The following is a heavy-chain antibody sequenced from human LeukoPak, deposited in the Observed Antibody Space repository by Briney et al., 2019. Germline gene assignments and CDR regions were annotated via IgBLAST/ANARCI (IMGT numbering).Heavy chain of an antibody. CDR3: ARQRASGTWAFDY. D-gene: IGHD3-3*01. CDR2: VYYNGNT. CDR1: RGSISSRSDY. J-gene: IGHJ4*02. V-gene: IGHV4-39*01. Sequence: PSETLSPTCTVSRGSISSRSDYWWAWIRQPPGKGLEWIGSVYYNGNTYYNWSLKSRLTISVDTSKDQFSLNLASVTAADTAVYHCARQRASGTWAFDYWGQGTLLTVSS.